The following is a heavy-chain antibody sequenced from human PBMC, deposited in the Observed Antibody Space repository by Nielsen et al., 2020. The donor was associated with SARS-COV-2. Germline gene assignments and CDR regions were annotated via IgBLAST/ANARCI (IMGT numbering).Heavy chain of an antibody. J-gene: IGHJ5*02. Sequence: SETLSLTCTVSGDSISSGGYYWNWVRQPPGQGLEWIGHIHYSGTTNYNPSLESRATISVDTSKSRFSLTLSSVTAADTAVYFCARVVAKIGYSIRWFDPWGQGLLVTVSS. CDR2: IHYSGTT. V-gene: IGHV4-31*03. CDR3: ARVVAKIGYSIRWFDP. CDR1: GDSISSGGYY. D-gene: IGHD2-15*01.